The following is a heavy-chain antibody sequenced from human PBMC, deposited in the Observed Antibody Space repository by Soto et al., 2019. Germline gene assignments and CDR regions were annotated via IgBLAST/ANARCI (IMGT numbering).Heavy chain of an antibody. J-gene: IGHJ4*02. CDR1: GFTFSSYG. CDR3: AKSVYNWNDGFFDY. CDR2: ISYDGNNK. D-gene: IGHD1-1*01. V-gene: IGHV3-30*18. Sequence: PGGSLRLSCAASGFTFSSYGMHWVRQAPGKGLEWVAVISYDGNNKYYADSVKDRFTISRDNSKNTLSLQMNSLRAEDTAVYYCAKSVYNWNDGFFDYWGQGTLVTVSS.